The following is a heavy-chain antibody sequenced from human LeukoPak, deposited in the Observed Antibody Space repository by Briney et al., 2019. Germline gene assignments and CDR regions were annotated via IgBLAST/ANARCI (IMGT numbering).Heavy chain of an antibody. CDR2: ISGSGGST. CDR3: AKRDAMGGPFDY. J-gene: IGHJ4*02. V-gene: IGHV3-23*01. CDR1: GFTFSSYS. Sequence: GGSLRLSCAASGFTFSSYSMNWVRQAPGKGLEWVSAISGSGGSTYYADSVKGRFTISRDNSKNTLYLQMNSLRAEDTAVYYCAKRDAMGGPFDYWGQGTLVTVSS. D-gene: IGHD3-16*01.